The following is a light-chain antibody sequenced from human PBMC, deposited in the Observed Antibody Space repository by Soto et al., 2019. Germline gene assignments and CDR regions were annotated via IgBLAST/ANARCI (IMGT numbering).Light chain of an antibody. J-gene: IGKJ2*01. CDR3: QQYGSAPYT. CDR1: QSVSSSY. CDR2: DAS. Sequence: EIVLTQSPATLSLSPGERATLSCGASQSVSSSYLACYQQKPGLAPRLLIYDASSRATSIPDRFSGSGSVTDFTLTISRLEPEDFAVYYGQQYGSAPYTFGQGTKLEIK. V-gene: IGKV3D-20*01.